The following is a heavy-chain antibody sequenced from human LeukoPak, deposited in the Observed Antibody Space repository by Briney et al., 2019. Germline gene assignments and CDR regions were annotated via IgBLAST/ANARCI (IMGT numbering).Heavy chain of an antibody. J-gene: IGHJ6*03. V-gene: IGHV3-21*01. CDR1: GFTFSSYS. CDR2: ISSSSSYI. D-gene: IGHD3-10*01. CDR3: AKDRHYYGSGSNYYMDV. Sequence: GGSLRLSCAASGFTFSSYSMNWVRQAPGKGLEWVSSISSSSSYIYYADSVKGRFTISRDNAKNSLYLQMNSLRAEDTAVYYCAKDRHYYGSGSNYYMDVWGKGTTVTVSS.